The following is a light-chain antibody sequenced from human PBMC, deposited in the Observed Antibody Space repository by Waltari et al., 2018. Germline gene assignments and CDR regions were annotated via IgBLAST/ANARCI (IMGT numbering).Light chain of an antibody. Sequence: QSALTQPASVSGSPGQSITISCTGTSSDVGGYNYVSWNQQHPGKAPKLMIYDVSKRPSGVSNRVSGSKSGNTASLTISGLQAEDEADYYCSSYTSSNFSYVFGTGTKVTVL. J-gene: IGLJ1*01. CDR3: SSYTSSNFSYV. CDR2: DVS. CDR1: SSDVGGYNY. V-gene: IGLV2-14*01.